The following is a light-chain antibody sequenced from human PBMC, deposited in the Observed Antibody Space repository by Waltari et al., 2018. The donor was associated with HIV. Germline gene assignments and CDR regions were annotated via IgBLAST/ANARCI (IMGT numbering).Light chain of an antibody. CDR3: QQTYSTPD. Sequence: IQMTQYPSSLSASVGDRVNITCRASRSIRNCLNWYQQKPGKAPKLLIYATSSLQSGVPSRFSGSGSGTDFTLTISSLQPEDFATYYCQQTYSTPDFGQGTKLEIK. J-gene: IGKJ2*01. CDR2: ATS. V-gene: IGKV1-39*01. CDR1: RSIRNC.